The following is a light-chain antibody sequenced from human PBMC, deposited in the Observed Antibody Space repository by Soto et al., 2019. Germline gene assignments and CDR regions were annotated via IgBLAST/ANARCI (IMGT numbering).Light chain of an antibody. CDR1: QSISTF. Sequence: DIQMTQSPSSLSASVGDRVTISCRASQSISTFLSWYQQKQGKAPKLLIYGASSLQSGVPSRFSGSGSGTDFTLTISRLQPEDFGTYYCQQSDSTPRTFGQGTKVEIK. CDR2: GAS. V-gene: IGKV1-39*01. CDR3: QQSDSTPRT. J-gene: IGKJ1*01.